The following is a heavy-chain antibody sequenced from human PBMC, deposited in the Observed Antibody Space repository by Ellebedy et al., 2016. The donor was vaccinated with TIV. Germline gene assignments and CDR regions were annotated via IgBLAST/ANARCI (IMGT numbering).Heavy chain of an antibody. Sequence: SQTLSLTCAISGDSVSSSIGTWNWIRQSPSRGLEWLGRTYYRSKWYNNYAVSVKSRITINPDTSKNQFSLQLNSVTPEDAAIYYCVGRSGDFDAFDIWGQGTMVTVSS. CDR3: VGRSGDFDAFDI. CDR1: GDSVSSSIGT. CDR2: TYYRSKWYN. J-gene: IGHJ3*02. V-gene: IGHV6-1*01. D-gene: IGHD1-26*01.